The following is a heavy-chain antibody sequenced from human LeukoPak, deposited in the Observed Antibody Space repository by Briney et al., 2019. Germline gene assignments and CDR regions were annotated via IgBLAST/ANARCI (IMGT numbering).Heavy chain of an antibody. CDR3: AREKYYYDSSGYPDI. V-gene: IGHV1-18*01. D-gene: IGHD3-22*01. Sequence: GASVKVSCKASGYTFTSYGISWVRQAPGQGLEWMGWISAYNGSTNYAQKLQGRVTMTTDTSTSTAYMELRSLRSDDTAVYYCAREKYYYDSSGYPDIWGQGTMVTVSS. CDR2: ISAYNGST. CDR1: GYTFTSYG. J-gene: IGHJ3*02.